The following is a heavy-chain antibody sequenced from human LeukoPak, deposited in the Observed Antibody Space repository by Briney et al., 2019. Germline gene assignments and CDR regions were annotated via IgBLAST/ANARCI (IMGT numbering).Heavy chain of an antibody. V-gene: IGHV4-59*01. J-gene: IGHJ5*02. CDR2: IYHTGSS. Sequence: SGTLSLTCTVSGGSISPYYWSWIRQAPGKGLEWIGYIYHTGSSSYNPSLKSRVTMLIDTSKNQFSLKLKSVTAADTAVYYCARATMTDLAWFDPWGQGIVVSVSS. CDR1: GGSISPYY. CDR3: ARATMTDLAWFDP. D-gene: IGHD3-22*01.